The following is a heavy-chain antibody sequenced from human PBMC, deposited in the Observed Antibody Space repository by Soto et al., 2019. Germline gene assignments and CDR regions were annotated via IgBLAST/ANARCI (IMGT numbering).Heavy chain of an antibody. J-gene: IGHJ4*02. CDR3: ARAFPIRFLDY. D-gene: IGHD3-3*01. Sequence: PGGSLRLSSAAFGFTFSSCWMHWVRQAPGKGLLWVSRINSDGTSTTYADSVKGRFTISRDNAKNTLYLQMNSLRAEDTAVYYCARAFPIRFLDYWGQGTLVTVSS. CDR2: INSDGTST. V-gene: IGHV3-74*01. CDR1: GFTFSSCW.